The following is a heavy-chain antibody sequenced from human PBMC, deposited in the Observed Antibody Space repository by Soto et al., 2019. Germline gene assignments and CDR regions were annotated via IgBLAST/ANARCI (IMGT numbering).Heavy chain of an antibody. Sequence: SGTLSLTCAVYGGSFSCYYWSWIRQPPGKGLEWIGEIYHSGSTNYNPSLKSRVTISVDKSKNQFSLKLSSVTAEDTAVYHCARVAPEYSSTPRRFDFWGQGTLVTVSS. CDR2: IYHSGST. V-gene: IGHV4-34*01. CDR1: GGSFSCYY. D-gene: IGHD6-13*01. CDR3: ARVAPEYSSTPRRFDF. J-gene: IGHJ4*02.